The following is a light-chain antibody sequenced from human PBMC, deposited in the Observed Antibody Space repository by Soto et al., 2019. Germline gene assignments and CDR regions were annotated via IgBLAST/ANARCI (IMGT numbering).Light chain of an antibody. CDR3: LVSFSGDRVV. V-gene: IGLV7-46*01. J-gene: IGLJ3*02. CDR2: DTS. Sequence: QSVVTQEPSLTVSPGGTVTLTCGSSTGAVTSSHFPYWFQQKPGQAPRTLIYDTSNKHSWTPARFSGSLLGGEAALTLSGAQPEDEAEYFCLVSFSGDRVVFGGGTKLTVL. CDR1: TGAVTSSHF.